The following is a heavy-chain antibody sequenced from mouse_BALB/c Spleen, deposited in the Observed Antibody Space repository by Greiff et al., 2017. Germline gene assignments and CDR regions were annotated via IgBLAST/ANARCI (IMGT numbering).Heavy chain of an antibody. V-gene: IGHV2-6-7*01. Sequence: QVQLKQSGPGLVAPSQSLSITCTVSGFSLTGYGVNWVRQPPGKGLEWLGMIWGDGSTDYNSALKSRLSISKDNSKSQVFLKMNSLQTDDTARYYCARGGTSLYYAMDYWGQGTSVTVSS. D-gene: IGHD4-1*01. CDR3: ARGGTSLYYAMDY. CDR2: IWGDGST. J-gene: IGHJ4*01. CDR1: GFSLTGYG.